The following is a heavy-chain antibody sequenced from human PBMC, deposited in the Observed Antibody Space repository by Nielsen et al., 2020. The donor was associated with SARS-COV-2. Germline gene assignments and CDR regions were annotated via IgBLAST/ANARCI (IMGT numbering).Heavy chain of an antibody. V-gene: IGHV1-46*01. CDR2: INPSGGST. J-gene: IGHJ4*02. D-gene: IGHD6-13*01. Sequence: WVRQAPGQGLEWMGIINPSGGSTSYAQKVQGRVTMTRDTSTSTVYMEMSSLRSEDTAVYYCARGGLYSSSWSDISYWGQGTLVTVSS. CDR3: ARGGLYSSSWSDISY.